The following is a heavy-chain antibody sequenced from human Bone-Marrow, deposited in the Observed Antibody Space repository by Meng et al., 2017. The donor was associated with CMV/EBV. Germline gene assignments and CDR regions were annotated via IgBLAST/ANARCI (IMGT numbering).Heavy chain of an antibody. J-gene: IGHJ6*02. CDR2: IYYSGST. CDR1: GVSISSYY. V-gene: IGHV4-59*01. CDR3: ARGQIVVVVAAYYYYYGMDV. Sequence: SETLSLTCTVSGVSISSYYWSWIRQPPGKGLEWIAYIYYSGSTNYNPSLNSRVTISVDPSKTQFSLKLSSVTAADTAVYYCARGQIVVVVAAYYYYYGMDVWGQGTTVTVSS. D-gene: IGHD2-15*01.